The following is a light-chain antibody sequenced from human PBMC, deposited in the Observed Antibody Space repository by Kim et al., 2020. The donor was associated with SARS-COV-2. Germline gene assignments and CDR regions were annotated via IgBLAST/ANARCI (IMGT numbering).Light chain of an antibody. CDR1: QSGSSTY. CDR3: QQHGTSPRT. J-gene: IGKJ1*01. Sequence: EIVLTQSPGTLSLSPGERATLSCRASQSGSSTYLAWYQQRPGQAPRLLIYGASSRATGVPDRFSGSGSGADFTLTISRLEPEDFAVYYCQQHGTSPRTSGQGTKVVIK. CDR2: GAS. V-gene: IGKV3-20*01.